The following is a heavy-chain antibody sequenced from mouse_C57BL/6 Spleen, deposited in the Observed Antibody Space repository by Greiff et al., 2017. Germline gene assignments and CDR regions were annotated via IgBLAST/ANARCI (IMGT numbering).Heavy chain of an antibody. J-gene: IGHJ2*01. CDR1: GYAFSSSW. CDR2: IYPADGDT. CDR3: ARSGGFYFGD. D-gene: IGHD3-1*01. V-gene: IGHV1-82*01. Sequence: QVQLQQSGPELVKPGASVKISCKASGYAFSSSWLHWVKQRPGKGLEWIGRIYPADGDTNYNGKFKGKATLTADKSSSTAYMQLSSLTSEDSAVYFCARSGGFYFGDWGQGTTLTVSS.